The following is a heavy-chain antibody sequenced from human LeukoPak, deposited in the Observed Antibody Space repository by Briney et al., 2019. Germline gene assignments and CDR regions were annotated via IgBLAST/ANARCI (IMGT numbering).Heavy chain of an antibody. V-gene: IGHV3-20*04. J-gene: IGHJ6*03. Sequence: GGSLRLSCAASGFTFDDYGMSWVRQAPGKGLEWVSGINWNGGSTGYADSVKGRFTISRDNAKNSLYLQMNSLRAEDTALYYCARDRYYYDSSGYFKEPYYYYMDVWGKGTTVTVSS. CDR3: ARDRYYYDSSGYFKEPYYYYMDV. CDR1: GFTFDDYG. CDR2: INWNGGST. D-gene: IGHD3-22*01.